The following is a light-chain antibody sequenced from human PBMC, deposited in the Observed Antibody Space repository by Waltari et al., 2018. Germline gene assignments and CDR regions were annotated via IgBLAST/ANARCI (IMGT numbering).Light chain of an antibody. Sequence: SYELTQPPSVSVSPGQTARITCSGNALPKQYGYWYHQKPGQAPVLVIYKDSERPSGIPERFFGSSSGTTVTLTISGVQAEDEADYYCQSADNSNTYVIFGGGTKLTVL. J-gene: IGLJ2*01. CDR1: ALPKQY. V-gene: IGLV3-25*03. CDR2: KDS. CDR3: QSADNSNTYVI.